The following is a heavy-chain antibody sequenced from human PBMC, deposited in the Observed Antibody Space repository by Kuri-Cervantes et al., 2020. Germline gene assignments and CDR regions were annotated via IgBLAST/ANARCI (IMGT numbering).Heavy chain of an antibody. CDR1: GFTFSSYS. CDR2: ISSSSSYI. D-gene: IGHD2-2*01. J-gene: IGHJ6*02. V-gene: IGHV3-21*01. Sequence: GESLKISCAASGFTFSSYSMNWVRQAPGKGLEWVSSISSSSSYIYYADSVEGRFTISRDDSKNTLYLQMNSLRAEDTAVYYCARVALYCSSTSCRYNYYYYGMDVWGQGTTVTVSS. CDR3: ARVALYCSSTSCRYNYYYYGMDV.